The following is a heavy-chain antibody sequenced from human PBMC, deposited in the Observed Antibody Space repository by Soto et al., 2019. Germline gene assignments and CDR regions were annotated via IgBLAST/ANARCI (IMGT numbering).Heavy chain of an antibody. CDR3: ARHLNDYGDYWYFQH. J-gene: IGHJ1*01. CDR2: IYYSGST. Sequence: SETLSLTWTVSGGSISSSSYYWGWIRQPPGKGLEWIGSIYYSGSTYYNPSLKSRVTISVDTSKNQFSLKLSSVTAADTAVYYCARHLNDYGDYWYFQHWGQGTLVTVSS. V-gene: IGHV4-39*01. CDR1: GGSISSSSYY. D-gene: IGHD4-17*01.